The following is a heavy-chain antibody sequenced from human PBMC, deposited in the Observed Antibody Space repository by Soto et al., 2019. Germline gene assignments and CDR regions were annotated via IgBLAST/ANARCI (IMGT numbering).Heavy chain of an antibody. CDR1: GYSSTSYW. CDR2: IYPGDSDT. D-gene: IGHD2-2*02. V-gene: IGHV5-51*01. Sequence: PGESLKISCKGSGYSSTSYWIGWVRQMPGKGLEWMGIIYPGDSDTRYSPSFQGQVTISADKSISTAYLQWSSLKASDTAMYYCARSGYCSSTSCYTGRWGYGMDVWGQGTTVTVS. J-gene: IGHJ6*02. CDR3: ARSGYCSSTSCYTGRWGYGMDV.